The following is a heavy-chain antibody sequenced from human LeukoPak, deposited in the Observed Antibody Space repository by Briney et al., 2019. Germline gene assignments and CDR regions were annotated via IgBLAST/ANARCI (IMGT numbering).Heavy chain of an antibody. CDR2: IKEEGGEK. D-gene: IGHD6-13*01. CDR1: GFTFSSHW. Sequence: PGGSLRLSCVASGFTFSSHWMRWVRQAPGKGLEWVANIKEEGGEKYYMDSVKGRFTISRDNAKNSLYLQMNSLRAEDTAVYYCARDGLPAAGDYWGQGTLVTVSS. V-gene: IGHV3-7*01. J-gene: IGHJ4*02. CDR3: ARDGLPAAGDY.